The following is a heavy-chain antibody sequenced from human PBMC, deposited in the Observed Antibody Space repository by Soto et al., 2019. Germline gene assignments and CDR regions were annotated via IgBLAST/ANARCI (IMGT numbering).Heavy chain of an antibody. CDR1: GGTFSSYA. CDR3: AIDSSGGYNWFDP. Sequence: SVKVSCKASGGTFSSYAISWVRQAPGQGLEWMGGIIPIFGTANYAQKFQGRVTITADESTSTAYMELSSLRSEDTAVYYCAIDSSGGYNWFDPWGQGTLVTVSS. D-gene: IGHD2-15*01. CDR2: IIPIFGTA. J-gene: IGHJ5*02. V-gene: IGHV1-69*13.